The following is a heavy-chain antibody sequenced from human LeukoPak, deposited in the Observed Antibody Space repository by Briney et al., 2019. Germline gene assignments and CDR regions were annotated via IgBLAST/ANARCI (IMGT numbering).Heavy chain of an antibody. CDR2: INSDGNIT. CDR3: TRAIQGIADY. CDR1: DFAFRNYW. Sequence: GGSLRLSCAASDFAFRNYWMHWVRQPPGKGLVWVSRINSDGNITTYADSVKGRFTISRDNAKNTLFLQMNSLRVEDTAVYYCTRAIQGIADYWGPGTLVTVSS. J-gene: IGHJ4*02. V-gene: IGHV3-74*01. D-gene: IGHD6-13*01.